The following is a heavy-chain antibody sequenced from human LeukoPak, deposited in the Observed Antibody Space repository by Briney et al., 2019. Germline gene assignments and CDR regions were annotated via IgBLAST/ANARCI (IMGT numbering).Heavy chain of an antibody. Sequence: SETLSLTCAVYGGSFSGYYWSWIRQPPGKGLEWIGEINHSGSTNYNPSLKSRVTISVDTSKNQFSLKLSSVTAADTAVYYCARAEGYSWNKGPIDYWGQGTLVTVSS. CDR1: GGSFSGYY. CDR3: ARAEGYSWNKGPIDY. V-gene: IGHV4-34*01. J-gene: IGHJ4*02. D-gene: IGHD1/OR15-1a*01. CDR2: INHSGST.